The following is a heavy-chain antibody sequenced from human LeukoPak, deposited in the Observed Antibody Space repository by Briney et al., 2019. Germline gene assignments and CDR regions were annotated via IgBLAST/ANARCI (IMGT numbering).Heavy chain of an antibody. CDR1: GGSISSYY. J-gene: IGHJ4*02. CDR2: IYYSGST. Sequence: PSETLSLTCTVSGGSISSYYWSWLRHPPGKGLEWLGYIYYSGSTNYNPSLKSRVTISVDTSKNQFSLKLSSVTAADTAVYYCARLGYSSSWFYFDYWGQGTLVTVSS. CDR3: ARLGYSSSWFYFDY. D-gene: IGHD6-13*01. V-gene: IGHV4-59*01.